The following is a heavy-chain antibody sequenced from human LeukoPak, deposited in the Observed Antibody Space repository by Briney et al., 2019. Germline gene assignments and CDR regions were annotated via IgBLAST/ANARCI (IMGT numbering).Heavy chain of an antibody. CDR3: ARGHCSSTSCYRVDY. Sequence: GASVKVSCKASGYTFTGYYMHWVRQAPGQGLEWMGWINPNSGGTNYAQKFQGRVTMTRDTSISTAYMELSRLRSDDTAVYYCARGHCSSTSCYRVDYWGQGTLVTVSS. CDR2: INPNSGGT. V-gene: IGHV1-2*02. J-gene: IGHJ4*02. D-gene: IGHD2-2*01. CDR1: GYTFTGYY.